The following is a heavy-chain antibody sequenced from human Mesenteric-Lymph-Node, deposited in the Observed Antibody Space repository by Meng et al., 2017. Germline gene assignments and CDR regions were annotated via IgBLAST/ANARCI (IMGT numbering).Heavy chain of an antibody. V-gene: IGHV7-4-1*02. D-gene: IGHD4-23*01. CDR2: INTDSGNP. CDR3: ASPSAAGGNSPLGDY. J-gene: IGHJ4*02. Sequence: GSAVQAPGALRHASSTASTYPVTGFAMNCVAQAPRQEPAGKGWINTDSGNPTYAQGFTGRFVFSLDTSVSTACLQISSQKAEDTAVYYGASPSAAGGNSPLGDYWGQGTLVTVSS. CDR1: TYPVTGFA.